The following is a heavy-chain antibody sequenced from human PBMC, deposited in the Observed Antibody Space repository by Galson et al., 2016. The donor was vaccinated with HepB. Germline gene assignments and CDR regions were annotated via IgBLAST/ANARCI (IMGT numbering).Heavy chain of an antibody. V-gene: IGHV1-3*01. CDR1: GYTFSNYG. CDR2: INAGNGYT. D-gene: IGHD3-10*01. Sequence: SVKISCKASGYTFSNYGIHWVRQAPGQGLDWMGWINAGNGYTKYSQKFQGRVTITRDTSASTAYMELSSLRYEDMAVYYCARGASYGSGGYYTWFDPWGQGTLVTVSS. CDR3: ARGASYGSGGYYTWFDP. J-gene: IGHJ5*02.